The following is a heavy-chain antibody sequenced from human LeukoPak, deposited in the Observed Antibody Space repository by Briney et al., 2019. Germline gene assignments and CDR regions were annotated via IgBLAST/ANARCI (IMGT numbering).Heavy chain of an antibody. V-gene: IGHV1-2*02. D-gene: IGHD3-22*01. J-gene: IGHJ4*02. CDR3: ARDDPSYYYDSSGYCPLILGY. Sequence: ASVKVSCKASGYTFTGYYMHWVRQAPGQGLEWMGWINPNSGGTNYAQKFQGRVTMTRDTSISTAYMELSRLRSDDTAVYYCARDDPSYYYDSSGYCPLILGYWGQGTLVTVSS. CDR2: INPNSGGT. CDR1: GYTFTGYY.